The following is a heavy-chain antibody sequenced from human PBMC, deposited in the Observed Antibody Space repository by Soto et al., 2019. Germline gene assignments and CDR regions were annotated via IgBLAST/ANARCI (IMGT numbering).Heavy chain of an antibody. D-gene: IGHD3-10*01. Sequence: QVQLQESGPGLVKPSQTLSLTCTVSGGPISHADYYWPWIRQHPGKGLEWIGYIYYSGGTYFNPSLGSRVTMSVDTSKNQFSLNLKSVTAADTAVYYCARAMVRGVLGYWGQGTLVTVSS. V-gene: IGHV4-31*03. J-gene: IGHJ4*02. CDR2: IYYSGGT. CDR3: ARAMVRGVLGY. CDR1: GGPISHADYY.